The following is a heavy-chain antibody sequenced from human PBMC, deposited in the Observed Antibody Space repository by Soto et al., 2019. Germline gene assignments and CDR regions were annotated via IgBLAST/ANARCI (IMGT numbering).Heavy chain of an antibody. CDR3: ARTSYYGSGVFDI. V-gene: IGHV5-51*03. CDR1: GYSFTIYW. Sequence: EVQLVQSGAEVKKPGESLKISCKGSGYSFTIYWIDWVRQMPGKGLEWMGIIYPGDSDTRYSPSLQGQVTISADKSINTAYLQWSSLKDSDTAMYYCARTSYYGSGVFDIWGQGTMVTVSS. CDR2: IYPGDSDT. D-gene: IGHD3-10*01. J-gene: IGHJ3*02.